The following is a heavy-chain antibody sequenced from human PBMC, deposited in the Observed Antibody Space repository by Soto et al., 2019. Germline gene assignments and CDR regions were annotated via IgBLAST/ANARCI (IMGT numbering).Heavy chain of an antibody. CDR3: ARGVAAGVDY. D-gene: IGHD6-13*01. Sequence: ASVKVSCKASGYTFTSYGISWVRQAPGQGLEWMGWISAYNGATDYAQKFQGRVTMTRDTSINTAYMELSSLRFEDTAVYYCARGVAAGVDYWGQGTLVTVSS. CDR2: ISAYNGAT. V-gene: IGHV1-18*01. CDR1: GYTFTSYG. J-gene: IGHJ4*02.